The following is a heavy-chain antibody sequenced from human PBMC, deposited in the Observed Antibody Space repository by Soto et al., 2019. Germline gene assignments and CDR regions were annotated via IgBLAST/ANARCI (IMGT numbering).Heavy chain of an antibody. J-gene: IGHJ4*02. V-gene: IGHV3-7*03. CDR3: ARGLRANDC. Sequence: EVPLVESGGGLVQPGGSLRLSCVASGFTFTSHWMTWVRQAPGKGLEWVASINRDGSEKYYVDSVKGRFTISRDNAKNSLCLQMNSLRTEDTAMYYCARGLRANDCWGQGTLVTVSS. CDR1: GFTFTSHW. CDR2: INRDGSEK.